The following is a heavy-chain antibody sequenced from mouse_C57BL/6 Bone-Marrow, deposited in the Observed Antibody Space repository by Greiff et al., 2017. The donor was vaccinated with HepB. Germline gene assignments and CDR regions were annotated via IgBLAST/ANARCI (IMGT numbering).Heavy chain of an antibody. V-gene: IGHV1-50*01. J-gene: IGHJ4*01. Sequence: QVQLQQPGAELVKPGASVKLSCKASGYTFTSYWMQWVKQRPGQGLEWIGEIDPSDSYTNYNQKFKGKATLTVDTSSSTAYMQLSSLTSEDSAVYYCARRYYYGSSSYYAMDYWGQGTSVTVSS. D-gene: IGHD1-1*01. CDR3: ARRYYYGSSSYYAMDY. CDR2: IDPSDSYT. CDR1: GYTFTSYW.